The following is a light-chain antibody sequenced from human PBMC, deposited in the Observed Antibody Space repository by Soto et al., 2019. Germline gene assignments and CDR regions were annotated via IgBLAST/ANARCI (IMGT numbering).Light chain of an antibody. CDR3: AAWDDSLTGVV. CDR1: SSNIGSNY. J-gene: IGLJ2*01. CDR2: RDN. V-gene: IGLV1-47*01. Sequence: QSVLTQPPSASGTPGQRVTISCSGSSSNIGSNYVYWYQQLPGTAPNLLISRDNQRPSGVPDRFSGSKSGTSASLAISGLRSEDEADYYCAAWDDSLTGVVFGGGTKVTVL.